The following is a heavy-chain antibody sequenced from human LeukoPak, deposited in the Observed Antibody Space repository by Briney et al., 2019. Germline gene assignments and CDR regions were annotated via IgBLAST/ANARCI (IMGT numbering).Heavy chain of an antibody. Sequence: GGSLRLSCAASRFTFSSYWMHWVRQAPGKGLVWVSRIKSDGSSTNYADSVKGRFTISRDNAKNTLYLQMNSLRAEDTAVYYCARVGYDNFGFDFWGQGTLVTVSS. CDR1: RFTFSSYW. D-gene: IGHD3-22*01. CDR3: ARVGYDNFGFDF. J-gene: IGHJ4*02. CDR2: IKSDGSST. V-gene: IGHV3-74*01.